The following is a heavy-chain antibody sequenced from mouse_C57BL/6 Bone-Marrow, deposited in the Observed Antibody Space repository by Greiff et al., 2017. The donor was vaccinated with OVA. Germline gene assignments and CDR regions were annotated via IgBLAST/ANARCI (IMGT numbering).Heavy chain of an antibody. CDR3: VRYEVYWYFDV. CDR1: GFSFNTYS. Sequence: EVMLVESGGGLVQPKGSLKLSCAASGFSFNTYSMNWVRQAPGKGLEWVARISSKSNNYATYYADSVKDRFTISRDDSESILYLQMNNLKTEDTAMYYCVRYEVYWYFDVWGTGTTVTVSS. J-gene: IGHJ1*03. V-gene: IGHV10-1*01. D-gene: IGHD2-3*01. CDR2: ISSKSNNYAT.